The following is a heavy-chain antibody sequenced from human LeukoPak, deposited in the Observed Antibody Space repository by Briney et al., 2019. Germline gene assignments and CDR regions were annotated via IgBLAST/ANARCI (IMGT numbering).Heavy chain of an antibody. V-gene: IGHV3-33*01. CDR2: IYYDGSNK. CDR3: ARDTFYSSGVYGLDV. D-gene: IGHD3-22*01. J-gene: IGHJ6*02. CDR1: GFIFSSYG. Sequence: GRSLRLSCAASGFIFSSYGMHWVRQAPGKGLEWVAVIYYDGSNKYYADSVRGRFTISRDNSKNTLFLQMSSLRAEDTAVYYCARDTFYSSGVYGLDVWGQGTTVTVPS.